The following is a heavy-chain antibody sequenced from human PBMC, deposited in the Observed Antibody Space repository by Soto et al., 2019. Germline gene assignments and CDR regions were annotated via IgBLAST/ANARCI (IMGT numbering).Heavy chain of an antibody. CDR3: AREARGEFDY. CDR1: GYTFTGYY. V-gene: IGHV1-2*02. D-gene: IGHD3-16*01. Sequence: ASVKVSCKASGYTFTGYYMHWVRQAPGQGLDWMGWINPNSGGTVYAQKFHGRVTMTRDTSISTAYMELSRLRSDDTAVYYCAREARGEFDYWGQGTLVTVLL. CDR2: INPNSGGT. J-gene: IGHJ4*02.